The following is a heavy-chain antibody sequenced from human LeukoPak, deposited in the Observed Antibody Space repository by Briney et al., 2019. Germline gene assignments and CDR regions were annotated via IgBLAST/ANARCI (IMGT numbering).Heavy chain of an antibody. Sequence: ASVKVSCKVSGYTLTKLSMHWVRQAPGKGLEWMGGFDPEDGETIYAQKFQGRVTMTRDTSISTAYMELSRLRSDDTAVYYCATLEGDSGRHTGGGYWGQGTLVTVSS. CDR2: FDPEDGET. V-gene: IGHV1-24*01. CDR1: GYTLTKLS. J-gene: IGHJ4*02. D-gene: IGHD1-26*01. CDR3: ATLEGDSGRHTGGGY.